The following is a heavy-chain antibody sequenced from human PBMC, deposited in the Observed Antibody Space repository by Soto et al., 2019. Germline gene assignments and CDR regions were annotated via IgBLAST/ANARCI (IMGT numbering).Heavy chain of an antibody. CDR3: ATGRSEVVPGAMDT. CDR2: VYPSGST. J-gene: IGHJ5*02. D-gene: IGHD2-2*01. Sequence: SETLSLTCTVSGGSFSSYYCNWVRRSAGKGLEWIGRVYPSGSTTYSPSLKSRLTMSVDTSKNQFSLRLTSMTAADTAVYYCATGRSEVVPGAMDTWGQGTLVTVSS. V-gene: IGHV4-4*07. CDR1: GGSFSSYY.